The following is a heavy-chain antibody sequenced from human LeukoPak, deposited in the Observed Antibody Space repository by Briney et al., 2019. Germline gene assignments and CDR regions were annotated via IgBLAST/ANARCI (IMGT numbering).Heavy chain of an antibody. V-gene: IGHV3-30*18. CDR2: ISYDGSNK. CDR3: AKDLAYSSSWTGGDY. J-gene: IGHJ4*02. CDR1: GGTFSSYG. Sequence: SCKASGGTFSSYGMHWVRQAPGKGLEWVAVISYDGSNKYYADSVKGRFTISRDNSKNTLYLQMNSLRAEDTAVYYCAKDLAYSSSWTGGDYWGQGTLVTVSS. D-gene: IGHD6-13*01.